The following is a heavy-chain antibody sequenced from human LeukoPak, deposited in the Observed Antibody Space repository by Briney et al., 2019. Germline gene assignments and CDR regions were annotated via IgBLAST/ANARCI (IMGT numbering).Heavy chain of an antibody. J-gene: IGHJ4*02. CDR3: ARGGNGIAAAGTDY. Sequence: PSETLSLTCTVSGGSISSSSYYWGWIRQPPGKGLEWIGSIYYSGSTYYNPSLKSRVTISVDTSKNQFSLKLSSVTAADTAVYYCARGGNGIAAAGTDYWGQGTLVTVSS. CDR2: IYYSGST. V-gene: IGHV4-39*01. CDR1: GGSISSSSYY. D-gene: IGHD6-13*01.